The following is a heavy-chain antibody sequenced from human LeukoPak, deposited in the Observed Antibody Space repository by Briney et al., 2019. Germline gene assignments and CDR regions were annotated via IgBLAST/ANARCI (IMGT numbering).Heavy chain of an antibody. J-gene: IGHJ4*02. D-gene: IGHD3-22*01. CDR3: ARGSYDSSGYYYAPREYYFDY. CDR1: GGSISSYY. Sequence: PSETLSLTCTVSGGSISSYYWSWIRQPPGKGLEWIGYIYYSGSTNYNPSLKSRVTISVDTSKNQFSLKLSSVTAADAAVYYCARGSYDSSGYYYAPREYYFDYWDQGTLVTVSS. V-gene: IGHV4-59*08. CDR2: IYYSGST.